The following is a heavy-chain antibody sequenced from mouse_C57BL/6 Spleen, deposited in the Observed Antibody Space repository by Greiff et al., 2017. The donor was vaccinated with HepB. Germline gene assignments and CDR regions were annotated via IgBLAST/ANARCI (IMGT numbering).Heavy chain of an antibody. CDR3: ARLYYGSSYVVLDYYAMDD. J-gene: IGHJ4*01. Sequence: DVMLVESGGDLVKPGGSLKLSCAASGFTFSSYGMSWVRQTPDKRLEWVATISSGGSYTYYPDSVKGRFTISRDNAKNTLYLQMRSLKSEDTAMYYCARLYYGSSYVVLDYYAMDDWGQGTSVTVSS. CDR1: GFTFSSYG. D-gene: IGHD1-1*01. CDR2: ISSGGSYT. V-gene: IGHV5-6*02.